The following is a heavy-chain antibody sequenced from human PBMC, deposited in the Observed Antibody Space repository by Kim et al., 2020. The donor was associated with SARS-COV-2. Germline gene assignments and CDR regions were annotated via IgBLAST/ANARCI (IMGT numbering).Heavy chain of an antibody. J-gene: IGHJ2*01. V-gene: IGHV4-59*01. Sequence: SETLSLTCTVSGGSISSYYWSWIRQPPGKGLEWIGYIYYSGSTNYNPSLKSRVTISVDTSKNQFSLKLSSVTAADTAVYYCARDFRDWYFDLWGRGTLVTVSS. CDR1: GGSISSYY. CDR3: ARDFRDWYFDL. CDR2: IYYSGST.